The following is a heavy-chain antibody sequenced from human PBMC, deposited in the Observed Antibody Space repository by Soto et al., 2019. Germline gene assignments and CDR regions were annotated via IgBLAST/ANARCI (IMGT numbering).Heavy chain of an antibody. D-gene: IGHD6-13*01. CDR1: GFTFSAYA. J-gene: IGHJ5*02. CDR3: AKVRESAAAGHFDP. CDR2: ISGSGGTT. V-gene: IGHV3-23*01. Sequence: GSLRLSCAASGFTFSAYAMSWVRQAPGKGLEWVSVISGSGGTTYYADSVKGRFTISRDNSKNTLYVQMNSLRAEDTAVYYCAKVRESAAAGHFDPWGQGTLVTVSS.